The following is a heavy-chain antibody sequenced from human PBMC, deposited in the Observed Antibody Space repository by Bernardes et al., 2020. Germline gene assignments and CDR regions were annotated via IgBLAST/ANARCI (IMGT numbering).Heavy chain of an antibody. V-gene: IGHV1-18*01. D-gene: IGHD2-8*01. Sequence: AGVKVSCKASGYTFTSYGISWVRQAPGQGLEWMGWISAYNGNTNYAQKLQGRVTMTTDTSTSTAYMELRSLSSDDTAVYYCARDFWRHIVLMVYERYYGMDVWGQGTTVTVSS. CDR2: ISAYNGNT. J-gene: IGHJ6*02. CDR3: ARDFWRHIVLMVYERYYGMDV. CDR1: GYTFTSYG.